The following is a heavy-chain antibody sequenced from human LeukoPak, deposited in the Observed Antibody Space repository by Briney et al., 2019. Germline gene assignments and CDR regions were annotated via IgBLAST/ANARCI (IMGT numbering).Heavy chain of an antibody. V-gene: IGHV3-48*03. D-gene: IGHD2-15*01. J-gene: IGHJ4*02. CDR2: ISSSGATI. CDR3: ARTSANYFDY. CDR1: GFTFTKNG. Sequence: PGGSLRLSCAASGFTFTKNGMTWVRQAPGKGLEWVSYISSSGATIYYADSVKGRFFISRDNAKYSLYLQINSLRAEDTAVYYCARTSANYFDYWGQGTLVTVSS.